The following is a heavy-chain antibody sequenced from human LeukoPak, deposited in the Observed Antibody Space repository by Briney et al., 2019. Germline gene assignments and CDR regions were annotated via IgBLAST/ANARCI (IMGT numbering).Heavy chain of an antibody. V-gene: IGHV1-69*13. J-gene: IGHJ4*02. D-gene: IGHD2-21*02. CDR3: ARGSCARGGDCYYDY. CDR2: IIPIFGTA. Sequence: ASVQVSCKASGGTFSSYAISWVRQAPGQGLEWMGGIIPIFGTANYAQKFQGRVTITADESTSTAYMELSSLRSEDTAVYYCARGSCARGGDCYYDYWGQGTLVIVSS. CDR1: GGTFSSYA.